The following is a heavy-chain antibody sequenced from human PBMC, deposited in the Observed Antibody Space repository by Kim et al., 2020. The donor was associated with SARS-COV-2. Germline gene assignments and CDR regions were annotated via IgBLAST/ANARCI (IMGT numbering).Heavy chain of an antibody. CDR1: GYTFTDYY. CDR3: ARSAHFWSGHYLDF. Sequence: ASVKVSCKASGYTFTDYYIHWVRQAPGQGLEWMGWINPYSGDTTYAQKFQGRVTMTRDTSISTPYVELSSLSSDDTAVYYCARSAHFWSGHYLDFWGQGTLITV. CDR2: INPYSGDT. D-gene: IGHD3-3*01. V-gene: IGHV1-2*02. J-gene: IGHJ4*02.